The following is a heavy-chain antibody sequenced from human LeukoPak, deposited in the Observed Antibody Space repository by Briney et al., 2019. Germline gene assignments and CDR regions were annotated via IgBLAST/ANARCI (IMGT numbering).Heavy chain of an antibody. J-gene: IGHJ4*02. CDR2: ISSSSSYI. V-gene: IGHV3-21*01. CDR1: GFTFSSYS. Sequence: GGPLRLSCAASGFTFSSYSMNWVRQAPGKGLEWVSSISSSSSYIYYADSVKGRFTISRDNAKNSLYLQMNSLRAEHTAVYYCARRTMIVGVDYWGQGTLVTVSS. CDR3: ARRTMIVGVDY. D-gene: IGHD3-22*01.